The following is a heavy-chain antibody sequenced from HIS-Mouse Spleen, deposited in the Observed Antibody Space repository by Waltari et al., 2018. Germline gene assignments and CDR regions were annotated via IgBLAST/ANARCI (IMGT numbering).Heavy chain of an antibody. CDR2: IKQDGSEK. Sequence: EVQLVESGGGLVQPGGSLRLSCAASGFTLSSYWMSWVRQAPGKGLEWVANIKQDGSEKYYVDSVKGRFTISRDNAKNSLYLQMNSLRAEDTAVYYCARVLVGATTFDYWGQGTLVTVSS. D-gene: IGHD1-26*01. CDR1: GFTLSSYW. CDR3: ARVLVGATTFDY. J-gene: IGHJ4*02. V-gene: IGHV3-7*01.